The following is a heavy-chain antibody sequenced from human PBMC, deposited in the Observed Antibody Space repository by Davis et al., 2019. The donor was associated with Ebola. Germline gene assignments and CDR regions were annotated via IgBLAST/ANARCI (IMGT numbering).Heavy chain of an antibody. D-gene: IGHD2-15*01. CDR2: VYYTGTT. CDR3: ARAGGQGGGTLRF. CDR1: GGSMSLYH. Sequence: PSETLSLTCTVSGGSMSLYHWSWIRQTPGKGLEWIGYVYYTGTTSYNPSPKSRVTISLDSSRNQFSLILTSVSAADTAIYYCARAGGQGGGTLRFWGQGTLVTVSS. J-gene: IGHJ4*02. V-gene: IGHV4-59*01.